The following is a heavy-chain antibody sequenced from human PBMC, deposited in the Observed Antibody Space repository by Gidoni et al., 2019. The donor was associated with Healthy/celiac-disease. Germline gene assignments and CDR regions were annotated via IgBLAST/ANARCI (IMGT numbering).Heavy chain of an antibody. J-gene: IGHJ4*02. Sequence: EVQLVESGGGWVQPGGSLKLSCAASVFTFSGSAMHWVRQAGGKGLEWVGRIRSKANSYATAYASSVKGRFTISRDDSKNTAYLQMTSLKTEDTAVYYCTTGYCSGGSCYSIDYWGQGTLVTVSS. CDR2: IRSKANSYAT. CDR3: TTGYCSGGSCYSIDY. D-gene: IGHD2-15*01. CDR1: VFTFSGSA. V-gene: IGHV3-73*02.